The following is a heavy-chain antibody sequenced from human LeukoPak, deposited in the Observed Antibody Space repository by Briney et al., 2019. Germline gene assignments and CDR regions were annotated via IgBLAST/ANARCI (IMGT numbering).Heavy chain of an antibody. Sequence: GGSLRLSCAASGFTFSDYYMAWIRQAPGKGLEYISHISASGSTIHYGDSVKGRFTIFRDDARNSVYLQMTSLRAEDTATYFCARDCGGHCYSGFDYRGQGALVTVSS. CDR3: ARDCGGHCYSGFDY. D-gene: IGHD2-21*02. J-gene: IGHJ4*02. CDR2: ISASGSTI. CDR1: GFTFSDYY. V-gene: IGHV3-11*04.